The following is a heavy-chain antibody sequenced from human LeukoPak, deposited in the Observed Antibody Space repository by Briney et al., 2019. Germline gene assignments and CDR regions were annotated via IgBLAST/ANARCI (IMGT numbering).Heavy chain of an antibody. V-gene: IGHV4-34*01. Sequence: SETMSLTCAVYGGAFSGYYWSWIHQPPGKGLEWIGEINHSGSTNYNSSLKSRVTISVDTSKNQFSLKLSSVSAADTAVYYCARVLMVYATRWFDPWGQGTLDTVSS. CDR2: INHSGST. CDR1: GGAFSGYY. D-gene: IGHD2-8*01. J-gene: IGHJ5*02. CDR3: ARVLMVYATRWFDP.